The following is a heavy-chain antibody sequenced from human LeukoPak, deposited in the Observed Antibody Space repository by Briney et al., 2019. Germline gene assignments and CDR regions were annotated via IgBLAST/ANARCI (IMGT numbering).Heavy chain of an antibody. CDR1: GYSISSGYY. J-gene: IGHJ4*02. D-gene: IGHD2-8*01. CDR2: IYQTGTT. V-gene: IGHV4-38-2*02. CDR3: ARDPYCSNGVCRGPFDY. Sequence: SETLSLTCTVSGYSISSGYYWGWIRQPPGKGLEWIGSIYQTGTTYFNPSLKSRVTMSVDPSKNQFSLRLNSVTAADTAVYYRARDPYCSNGVCRGPFDYWGQGTLVTVSS.